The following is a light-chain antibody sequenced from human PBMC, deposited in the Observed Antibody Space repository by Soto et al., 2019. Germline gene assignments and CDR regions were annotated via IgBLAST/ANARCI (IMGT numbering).Light chain of an antibody. CDR1: QSVSSN. CDR2: GAS. Sequence: EMVLTQSPTTLAVSPGEGATLSCRASQSVSSNLAWYQQKPGQAPRLLIYGASTRAAGFPDRFRGSGSGTDFTLTIIRLEPEDFAVYYCQQYGSSPRTFGQGTKVDIK. CDR3: QQYGSSPRT. J-gene: IGKJ1*01. V-gene: IGKV3-20*01.